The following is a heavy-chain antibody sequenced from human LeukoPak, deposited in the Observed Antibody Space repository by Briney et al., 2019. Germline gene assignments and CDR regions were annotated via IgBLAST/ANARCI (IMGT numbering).Heavy chain of an antibody. CDR1: GYTFTAYN. J-gene: IGHJ5*02. CDR2: ISPNSGDT. CDR3: ARGVGSSWFDP. V-gene: IGHV1-2*02. D-gene: IGHD2-2*01. Sequence: ASVKVSCKASGYTFTAYNIHWVRQAPGQGLEWMAWISPNSGDTNTAQKFQGRVTMTRDRSIDTAYLELSSLTSDDTAVYYCARGVGSSWFDPWGQGTLVTVSS.